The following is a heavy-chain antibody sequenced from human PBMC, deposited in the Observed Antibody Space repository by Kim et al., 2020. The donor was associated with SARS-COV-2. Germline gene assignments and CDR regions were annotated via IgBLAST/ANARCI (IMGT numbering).Heavy chain of an antibody. CDR3: ARGVINPKLFDY. Sequence: NYNPSLKSRVTMSVDTSKNQFSLKLSSVTAADTAVYYCARGVINPKLFDYWGQGTLVTVSS. V-gene: IGHV4-4*07. J-gene: IGHJ4*02. D-gene: IGHD4-4*01.